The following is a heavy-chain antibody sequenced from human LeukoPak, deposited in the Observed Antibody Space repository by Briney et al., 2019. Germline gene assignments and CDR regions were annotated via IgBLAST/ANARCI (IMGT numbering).Heavy chain of an antibody. V-gene: IGHV3-74*01. CDR3: FLAVDGTGKY. Sequence: GGSLRLSCAASGFTFSNYWIHWVLQAPGRGLVWVSRIKSDGSSANSADSVKGRFTISRDNAKNTVYLQMSSLRAEDTAVYYCFLAVDGTGKYWGQGTLVTVSS. D-gene: IGHD6-19*01. CDR2: IKSDGSSA. J-gene: IGHJ4*02. CDR1: GFTFSNYW.